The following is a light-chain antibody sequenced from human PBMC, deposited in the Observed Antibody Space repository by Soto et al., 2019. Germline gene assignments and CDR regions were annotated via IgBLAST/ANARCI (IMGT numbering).Light chain of an antibody. CDR1: QSVSSD. CDR3: QQYNNWPRT. V-gene: IGKV3-15*01. Sequence: EIVMTQSPATLSVSPGERVTLSCRASQSVSSDLAWYQQKPGQAPRLLIYGASTRATGIPARFSGSGSGTEFTRTISSLQSEDFAVYFCQQYNNWPRTFGQGTK. CDR2: GAS. J-gene: IGKJ2*01.